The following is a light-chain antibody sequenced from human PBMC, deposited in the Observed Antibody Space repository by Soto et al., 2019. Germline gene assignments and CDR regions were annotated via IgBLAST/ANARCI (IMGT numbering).Light chain of an antibody. CDR3: QQTSSTPT. CDR2: AAS. CDR1: QGISSW. Sequence: DIQMTQSPSTLSASVGDRFTITCRASQGISSWLAWYQQKPGKAPKLLIYAASSLQTGVSSRFSGSGSGTDFTLTISNLQPEDFATYYCQQTSSTPTFGGGTKVDIK. J-gene: IGKJ4*01. V-gene: IGKV1-12*01.